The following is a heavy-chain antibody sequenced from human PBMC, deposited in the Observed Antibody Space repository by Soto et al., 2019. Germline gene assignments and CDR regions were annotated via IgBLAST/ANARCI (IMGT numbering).Heavy chain of an antibody. CDR3: ARSPNLLYCGDGCSSRFDF. CDR1: GGSSGSSNW. J-gene: IGHJ4*02. D-gene: IGHD2-21*02. CDR2: IYHSGST. Sequence: PSETLSVTCAVSGGSSGSSNWWSWVRQPPGKGLEWIGEIYHSGSTNYNPSLQGRVTISVDRSKNQFSLKLSSVTAADTAVYYCARSPNLLYCGDGCSSRFDFWGQGTLVTVSS. V-gene: IGHV4-4*02.